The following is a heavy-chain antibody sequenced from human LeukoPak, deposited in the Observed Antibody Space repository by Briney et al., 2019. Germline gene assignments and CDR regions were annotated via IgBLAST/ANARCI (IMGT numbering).Heavy chain of an antibody. CDR2: IWYDGSNK. J-gene: IGHJ4*02. Sequence: GGSLRLSCAASGFTFSSYGMHWVRQAPGKGLEWVAVIWYDGSNKYYADSVKGRFTISRDNSKNTLYLQMNSLRAEDTAVYYCAKDLGGGYGIFDHWGQGTLVTVSS. CDR3: AKDLGGGYGIFDH. V-gene: IGHV3-33*06. D-gene: IGHD5-12*01. CDR1: GFTFSSYG.